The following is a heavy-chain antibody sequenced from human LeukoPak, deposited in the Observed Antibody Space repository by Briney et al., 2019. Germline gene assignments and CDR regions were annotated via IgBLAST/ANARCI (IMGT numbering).Heavy chain of an antibody. CDR3: ARVRLGGYSDY. D-gene: IGHD5-12*01. J-gene: IGHJ4*02. Sequence: SETLSLTCTVSGGSISSSSYYWGWIRQPPGKGLEWIGSIYYSGSTYYNPSLKSRVTISVDTSKNQFSLKLSSVAAADTAVYYCARVRLGGYSDYWGQGTLVTVSS. CDR1: GGSISSSSYY. V-gene: IGHV4-39*07. CDR2: IYYSGST.